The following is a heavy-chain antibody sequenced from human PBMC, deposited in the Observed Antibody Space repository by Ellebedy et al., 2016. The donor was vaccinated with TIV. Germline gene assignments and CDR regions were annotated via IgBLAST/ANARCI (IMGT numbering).Heavy chain of an antibody. D-gene: IGHD2-2*01. CDR3: ARGDIVVVPAARYYYYYYMDV. V-gene: IGHV1-69*13. Sequence: SVKVSCXASGGTFSSYAISWVRQAPGQGLEWMGGIIPIFGTANYAQKFQGRVTITADESTSTAYMELSSLRSEDTAVYYCARGDIVVVPAARYYYYYYMDVWGKGTTVTVSS. CDR1: GGTFSSYA. J-gene: IGHJ6*03. CDR2: IIPIFGTA.